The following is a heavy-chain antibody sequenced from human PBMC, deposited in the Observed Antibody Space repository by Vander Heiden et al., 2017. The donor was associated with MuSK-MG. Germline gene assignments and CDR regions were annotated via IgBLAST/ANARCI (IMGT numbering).Heavy chain of an antibody. CDR3: ATYYDILTGYTFDY. Sequence: QVQLQESGPGLVKPSGTLSLTCTVSGGSIRNNHWWSWVRQPPGKGLEWIGEILHGGSTNYNPSLKTRVTISVDKSNNQFSLKLSSVSAADTAVYYCATYYDILTGYTFDYWGQGTLVTVSS. CDR2: ILHGGST. D-gene: IGHD3-9*01. V-gene: IGHV4-4*02. CDR1: GGSIRNNHW. J-gene: IGHJ4*02.